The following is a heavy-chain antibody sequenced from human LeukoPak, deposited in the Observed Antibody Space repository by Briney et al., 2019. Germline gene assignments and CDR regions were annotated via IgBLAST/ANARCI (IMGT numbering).Heavy chain of an antibody. CDR2: ISGSGGST. CDR1: GFTFSSYA. J-gene: IGHJ6*02. CDR3: AKVVPGPFGDYYGSGSYYPFYYYYGMDV. Sequence: GGSLRLSCAASGFTFSSYAMSWVRQAPGKGLEWVSAISGSGGSTYYADSVKGRFTISRDNSKNTLYLQMNSLRAEDTAVYYCAKVVPGPFGDYYGSGSYYPFYYYYGMDVRGQGTTVTVSS. D-gene: IGHD3-10*01. V-gene: IGHV3-23*01.